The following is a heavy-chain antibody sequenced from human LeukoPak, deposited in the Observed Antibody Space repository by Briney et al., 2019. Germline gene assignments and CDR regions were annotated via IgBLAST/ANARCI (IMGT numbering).Heavy chain of an antibody. CDR1: GGSISSSSYY. D-gene: IGHD4-23*01. CDR2: IYYSGST. J-gene: IGHJ3*02. V-gene: IGHV4-39*07. Sequence: SETLSLTCTVSGGSISSSSYYWGWIRQPPGKGLEWIGSIYYSGSTYYNPSLKSRVTISVDTSKNQFSLKLSSVTAADTAVYYCARGTLGPQNYGGNSVTYAFDIWGQGTMVTVSS. CDR3: ARGTLGPQNYGGNSVTYAFDI.